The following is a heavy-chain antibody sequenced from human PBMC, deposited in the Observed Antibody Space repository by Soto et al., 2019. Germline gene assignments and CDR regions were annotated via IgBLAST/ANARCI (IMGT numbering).Heavy chain of an antibody. J-gene: IGHJ3*02. CDR3: AKDYGSGCDWLRVGDASDI. Sequence: QVQLVESGGGVVQPGRSLRLSCAASGFTFSSYGRHWVRQAPGKGLEWVAVISYDGSNKYYADSVKGRFTISRDTSKNTLYLQMNSLRAEDTAMYYCAKDYGSGCDWLRVGDASDIWGQGTMFTVSS. V-gene: IGHV3-30*18. CDR1: GFTFSSYG. D-gene: IGHD6-19*01. CDR2: ISYDGSNK.